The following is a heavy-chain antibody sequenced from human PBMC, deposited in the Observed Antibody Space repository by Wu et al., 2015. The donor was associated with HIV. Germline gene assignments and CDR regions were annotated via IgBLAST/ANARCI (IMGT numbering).Heavy chain of an antibody. CDR3: ARVQFDPDYYTYFDL. D-gene: IGHD4/OR15-4a*01. CDR1: YILTSYP. Sequence: QAQLVQSGPEAKRPGASVNVSCKASYILTSYPIGWVRQAPGQRLEWMGWMNPRNGYKKPAQRFQDRITMSTTNSAHTAYMELRSLTSDDTAIYFCARVQFDPDYYTYFDLWGQGTLVTVSS. CDR2: MNPRNGYK. J-gene: IGHJ5*01. V-gene: IGHV1-18*01.